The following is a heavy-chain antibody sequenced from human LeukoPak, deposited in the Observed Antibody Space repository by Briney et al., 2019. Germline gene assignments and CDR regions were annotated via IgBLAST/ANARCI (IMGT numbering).Heavy chain of an antibody. CDR2: INPNSGGT. V-gene: IGHV1-2*02. CDR1: GYTFTDYY. Sequence: RASVKVSCKASGYTFTDYYMHWVRQAPGQGLEWMGWINPNSGGTNYAQKFQGRVTMTRDTSISTAYMEVSRLTSDDTAVYYCARDRYSGSYSENFDYWGQGTLVTVSS. CDR3: ARDRYSGSYSENFDY. J-gene: IGHJ4*02. D-gene: IGHD1-26*01.